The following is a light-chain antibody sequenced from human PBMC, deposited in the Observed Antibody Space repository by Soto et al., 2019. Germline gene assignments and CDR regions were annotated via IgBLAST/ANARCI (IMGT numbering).Light chain of an antibody. CDR3: QSYDSNNWV. V-gene: IGLV6-57*04. CDR1: SGSIASNY. CDR2: EDN. Sequence: NFMLTQPHSVSESPGKTVTISCTRSSGSIASNYVQWYQQRPGSAPTPVIYEDNRRPPGDLDRFSGSIDISSNSASLTISGLKTEDEADYYCQSYDSNNWVFGGGTKVTVL. J-gene: IGLJ3*02.